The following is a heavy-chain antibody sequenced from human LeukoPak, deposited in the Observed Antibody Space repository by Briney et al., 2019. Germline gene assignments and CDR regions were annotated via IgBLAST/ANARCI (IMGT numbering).Heavy chain of an antibody. CDR2: IIPIFGTA. V-gene: IGHV1-69*06. Sequence: SVKVSCKASGGTFSSYAISWVRQAPGQGLEWMGGIIPIFGTANYAQKFQGRVTITADRSTSTAYMELSSLRSEDTAVYYCARDRGWVVRGSLTLPGWGAFDIWGQGTMVTVSS. D-gene: IGHD3-10*01. CDR1: GGTFSSYA. CDR3: ARDRGWVVRGSLTLPGWGAFDI. J-gene: IGHJ3*02.